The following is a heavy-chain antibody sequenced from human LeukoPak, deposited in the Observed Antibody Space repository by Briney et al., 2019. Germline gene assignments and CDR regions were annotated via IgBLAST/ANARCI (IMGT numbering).Heavy chain of an antibody. Sequence: PSETLSLTCAVYGGSFSGYFWSWIRQPPRKGLEWIGEINHSGSTNHNPSLKSRVTISVDTSKNQFSLKLSSVTAADTAVYYCARDYGGSSPFDYWGQGTLVTVSS. J-gene: IGHJ4*02. CDR2: INHSGST. CDR1: GGSFSGYF. D-gene: IGHD4-23*01. V-gene: IGHV4-34*01. CDR3: ARDYGGSSPFDY.